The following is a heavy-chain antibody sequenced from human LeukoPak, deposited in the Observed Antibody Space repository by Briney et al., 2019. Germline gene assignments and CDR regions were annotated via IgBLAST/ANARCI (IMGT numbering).Heavy chain of an antibody. V-gene: IGHV3-74*01. J-gene: IGHJ4*02. CDR3: ARKDMLDY. CDR2: IKSDGSST. Sequence: PGGSLRLSCAASGFTFSIYWMHWVRQAPGKGLVWVSRIKSDGSSTSYAESAKGRFTISRDNAKNTLYLQMNSLRAEDTAVYYCARKDMLDYWGQGTLVTVSS. CDR1: GFTFSIYW.